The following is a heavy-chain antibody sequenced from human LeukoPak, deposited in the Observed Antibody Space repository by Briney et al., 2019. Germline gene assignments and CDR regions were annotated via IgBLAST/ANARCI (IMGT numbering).Heavy chain of an antibody. J-gene: IGHJ4*02. Sequence: GESLKISCKGSGYSFTSYWIGWVRQMPGKGLEWTGIIYPGDSDTRYSPSFQSQVTISADKSINTAYLQWSSVKASDTAMYYCARRAAAGTGEFDYWGQGTLVTVSS. CDR1: GYSFTSYW. V-gene: IGHV5-51*01. D-gene: IGHD6-13*01. CDR3: ARRAAAGTGEFDY. CDR2: IYPGDSDT.